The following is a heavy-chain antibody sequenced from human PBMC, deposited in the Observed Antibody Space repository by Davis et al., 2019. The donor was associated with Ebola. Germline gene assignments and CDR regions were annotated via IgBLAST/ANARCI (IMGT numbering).Heavy chain of an antibody. CDR3: ARRGGYCISTSCYAARSFDY. CDR2: IYPGDSDT. V-gene: IGHV5-51*01. CDR1: GYYFTDYW. J-gene: IGHJ4*02. D-gene: IGHD2-2*03. Sequence: GESLKISCKTSGYYFTDYWIGWVRQMPGKGLEWMGIIYPGDSDTRYSPSFQGQVTISADKSISTAYLQWSSLKASDTAMYYCARRGGYCISTSCYAARSFDYWGQGTLVTVSS.